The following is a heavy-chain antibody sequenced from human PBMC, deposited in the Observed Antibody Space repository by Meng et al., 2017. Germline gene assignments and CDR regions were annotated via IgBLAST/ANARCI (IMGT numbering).Heavy chain of an antibody. D-gene: IGHD3-10*01. CDR1: GFTFSSYS. V-gene: IGHV3-21*01. CDR2: ISSSSSYI. Sequence: GESLKISCAASGFTFSSYSVNWVRQAPGKGLEWVSSISSSSSYIYYADSVKGRFTISRDNAKNSLYLQMNSLRAEDTAVYYCARVGWFGELLRDHDAFDIWGQGTMVTVSS. CDR3: ARVGWFGELLRDHDAFDI. J-gene: IGHJ3*02.